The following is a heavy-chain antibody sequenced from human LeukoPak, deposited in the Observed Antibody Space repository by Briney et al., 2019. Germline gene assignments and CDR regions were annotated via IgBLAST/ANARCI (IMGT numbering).Heavy chain of an antibody. J-gene: IGHJ4*02. Sequence: GGSLRLSCAASGFTFSSYAMSWVRQAPGKGLEWVSAISGSGGSTYYADSVKGRFTISRDNSKNTLYLQVNSLRAEDTAVYYCAKGAYGSGSYLMDYWGQGTLVTVSS. D-gene: IGHD3-10*01. CDR2: ISGSGGST. CDR3: AKGAYGSGSYLMDY. V-gene: IGHV3-23*01. CDR1: GFTFSSYA.